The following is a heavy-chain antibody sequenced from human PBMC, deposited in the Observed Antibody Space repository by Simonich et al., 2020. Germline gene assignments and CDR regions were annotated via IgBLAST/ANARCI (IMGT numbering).Heavy chain of an antibody. Sequence: QVQLQQWGAGLLKPSETLSLTCAVYGGSFSGYYWSWIRQPPGKGLEWIGEINHSGGTIYNPSLKSQVTISVDTAKNQFSLKLSSVTAADTAVYYCARGLRVAAAGTAFQHWGQGTLVTVSS. CDR1: GGSFSGYY. V-gene: IGHV4-34*01. J-gene: IGHJ1*01. CDR3: ARGLRVAAAGTAFQH. D-gene: IGHD6-13*01. CDR2: INHSGGT.